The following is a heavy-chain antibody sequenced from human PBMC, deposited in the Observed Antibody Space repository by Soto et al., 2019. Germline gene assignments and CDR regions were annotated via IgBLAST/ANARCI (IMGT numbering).Heavy chain of an antibody. D-gene: IGHD2-8*01. J-gene: IGHJ4*02. CDR1: GGSISSYY. Sequence: QVQLQESGPGLVKPSETLSLTCTVSGGSISSYYWSWIRQPPGKGLEWIGYIYYSGSTNYNPSLTSRVTIPVHPSKTPFSLTLSSVTAADTAVYYCARRYAGNFDYWGPGTLVTVSS. CDR3: ARRYAGNFDY. CDR2: IYYSGST. V-gene: IGHV4-59*01.